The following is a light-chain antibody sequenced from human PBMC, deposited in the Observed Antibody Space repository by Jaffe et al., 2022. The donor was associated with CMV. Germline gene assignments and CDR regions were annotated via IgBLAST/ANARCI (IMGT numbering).Light chain of an antibody. V-gene: IGKV3-11*01. Sequence: EIVLTQSPGTLSLSPGERGTLSCRASQSVSSYLAWYQHKPGQAPRLLIYDTSNRATGIPARFSGSGSGTDFTLTISSLEPEDFAVYYCQQRDTFGQGTKLEIK. CDR2: DTS. CDR1: QSVSSY. CDR3: QQRDT. J-gene: IGKJ2*01.